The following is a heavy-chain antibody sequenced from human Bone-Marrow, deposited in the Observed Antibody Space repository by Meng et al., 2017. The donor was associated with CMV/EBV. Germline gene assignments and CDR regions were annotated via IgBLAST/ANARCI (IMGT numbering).Heavy chain of an antibody. J-gene: IGHJ6*02. Sequence: GGSLRLSCAASGFTFSDYYMTWIRQAPGKGLEWISNINGSGGKTYSADSVKGRFTISRDNAKNSLYLQMNSLRAEDTAVYYCARDCKVVRGVISSSYYYYYGMDVWGQGTTVTVSS. CDR2: INGSGGKT. D-gene: IGHD3-10*01. CDR1: GFTFSDYY. CDR3: ARDCKVVRGVISSSYYYYYGMDV. V-gene: IGHV3-11*04.